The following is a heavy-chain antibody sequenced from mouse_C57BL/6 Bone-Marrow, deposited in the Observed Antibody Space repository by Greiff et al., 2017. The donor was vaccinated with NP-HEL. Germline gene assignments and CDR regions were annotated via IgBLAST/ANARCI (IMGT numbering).Heavy chain of an antibody. J-gene: IGHJ3*01. D-gene: IGHD1-1*01. V-gene: IGHV5S21*01. CDR1: GFTFSSYA. CDR3: ARDPCYYGSSPWFAY. CDR2: ISSGGDYI. Sequence: EVQGVESGEGLVKPGGSLKLSCAASGFTFSSYAMSWVRQTPEKRLEWVAYISSGGDYIYYADTVKGRFTISRDNAKNNLYLQMSHLKSEDTAMYYCARDPCYYGSSPWFAYWGQGTLVTVSA.